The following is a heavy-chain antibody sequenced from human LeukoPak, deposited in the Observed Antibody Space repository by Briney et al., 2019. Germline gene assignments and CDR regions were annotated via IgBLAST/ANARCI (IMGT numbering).Heavy chain of an antibody. CDR2: THSSGGT. D-gene: IGHD5-18*01. CDR1: GFTGSHNY. J-gene: IGHJ4*02. V-gene: IGHV3-53*01. CDR3: ARDPITAETAMAHYYFDY. Sequence: GGSLRLSCAASGFTGSHNYMSWVRQAPGKGLEWVSATHSSGGTYYADSVKGRFTISRDTSKNTLYLQINSLSVEDTAVYYCARDPITAETAMAHYYFDYWGQGTLVTVSS.